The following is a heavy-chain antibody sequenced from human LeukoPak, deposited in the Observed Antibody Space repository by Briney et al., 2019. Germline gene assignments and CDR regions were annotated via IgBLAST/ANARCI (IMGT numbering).Heavy chain of an antibody. J-gene: IGHJ5*02. V-gene: IGHV1-8*01. CDR1: GYTLTELS. Sequence: ASVKVSCKVSGYTLTELSMHWVRQAPGKGLEWMGWMNPNSGNTGYAQKFQGRVTMTRNTSISTAYMELSSLRSEDTAVYYCARDYSSGWYFWFDPWGQGTLVTVSS. CDR2: MNPNSGNT. CDR3: ARDYSSGWYFWFDP. D-gene: IGHD6-19*01.